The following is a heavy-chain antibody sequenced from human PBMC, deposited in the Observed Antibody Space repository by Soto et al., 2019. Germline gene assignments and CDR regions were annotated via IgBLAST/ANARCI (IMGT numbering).Heavy chain of an antibody. Sequence: SETLSLTCAVSSGSISSSNWWSWVRQPPGKGLEWIGEIDHRGSANYNSALKRRATISVDRSNNQFSLKLSSVTAADTAVYNCARGEGSGVRTCDKWGQGTQFTV. D-gene: IGHD3-10*01. CDR3: ARGEGSGVRTCDK. J-gene: IGHJ4*02. CDR2: IDHRGSA. CDR1: SGSISSSNW. V-gene: IGHV4-4*02.